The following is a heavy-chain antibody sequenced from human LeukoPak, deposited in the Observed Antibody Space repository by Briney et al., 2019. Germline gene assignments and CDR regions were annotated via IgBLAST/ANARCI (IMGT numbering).Heavy chain of an antibody. J-gene: IGHJ4*02. Sequence: PGGSLRLSCAASGFSFSAYWMTWVRQAPGTGLEWVAHINPTGGETYYVDPVKGRFTISRDNAKNLVSLQMNSLRAEDTAVYYCAMFGYVAALDLWGQGTLVTVSS. CDR3: AMFGYVAALDL. CDR1: GFSFSAYW. CDR2: INPTGGET. D-gene: IGHD3-10*02. V-gene: IGHV3-7*01.